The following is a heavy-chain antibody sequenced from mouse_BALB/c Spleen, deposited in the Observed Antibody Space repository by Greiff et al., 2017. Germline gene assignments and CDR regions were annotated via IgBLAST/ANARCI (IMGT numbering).Heavy chain of an antibody. V-gene: IGHV2-6-7*01. J-gene: IGHJ3*01. CDR2: IWGDGST. Sequence: QVQLKQSGPGLVAPSQSLSITCTVSGFSLTGYGVNWVRQPPGKGLEWLGMIWGDGSTDYNSALKSRLSISKDNSKSQVFLKMNSLQTDDTARYYCARSYYDYDGFFAYWGQGTLVTVSA. D-gene: IGHD2-4*01. CDR3: ARSYYDYDGFFAY. CDR1: GFSLTGYG.